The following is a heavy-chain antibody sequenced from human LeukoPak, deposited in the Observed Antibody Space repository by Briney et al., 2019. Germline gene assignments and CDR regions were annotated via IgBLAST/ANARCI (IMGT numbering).Heavy chain of an antibody. D-gene: IGHD5-18*01. CDR1: GFTLSNYA. Sequence: PGGSLRLSCAASGFTLSNYAMHWVRRAPGKGLEWVTVISYDGSTKDYADSVKGRFTISRDNSKNMLYLQMNSLRPEDTAVYYCVRDFSYEYYFEYWGQGTPVTVSS. CDR3: VRDFSYEYYFEY. CDR2: ISYDGSTK. V-gene: IGHV3-30-3*01. J-gene: IGHJ4*02.